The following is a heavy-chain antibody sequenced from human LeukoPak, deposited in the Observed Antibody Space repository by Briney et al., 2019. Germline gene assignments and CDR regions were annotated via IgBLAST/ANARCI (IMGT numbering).Heavy chain of an antibody. CDR1: GFTFSNFX. V-gene: IGHV3-7*05. CDR3: ARDIGYHTFDY. J-gene: IGHJ4*02. CDR2: IKEDGSDK. D-gene: IGHD5-12*01. Sequence: GGSLRLSCAASGFTFSNFXXAXXXQAPGKGXXWVAHIKEDGSDKKYXDSVKGRFTIXRDNPKNSLYLQMNSLRAEDTAVYYCARDIGYHTFDYWGQGGLVTVSS.